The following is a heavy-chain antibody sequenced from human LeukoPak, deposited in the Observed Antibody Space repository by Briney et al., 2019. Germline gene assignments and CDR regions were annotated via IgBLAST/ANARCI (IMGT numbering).Heavy chain of an antibody. CDR1: GFTFSSYA. CDR3: AKDPYYDSSGYRAYAFDI. V-gene: IGHV3-23*01. CDR2: ISGSGGST. D-gene: IGHD3-22*01. Sequence: GGSLRLSCAASGFTFSSYAMSWVRQAPGKGLEWVSGISGSGGSTYYGDSVKGRFTISRDNSKNTLYLQMNSLRAEDTAVYYCAKDPYYDSSGYRAYAFDIWGQGTMVSVSS. J-gene: IGHJ3*02.